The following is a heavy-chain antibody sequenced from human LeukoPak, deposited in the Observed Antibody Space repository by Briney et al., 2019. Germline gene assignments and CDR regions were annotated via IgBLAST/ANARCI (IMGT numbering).Heavy chain of an antibody. CDR1: GYTFTSYY. V-gene: IGHV1-46*01. D-gene: IGHD2-15*01. CDR3: ARDGSPGLGGYWYFDI. Sequence: ASVKVSCKASGYTFTSYYMHWVRQAPGRGLEWMGIINPSGGSTSYAQKFQGRVTMTRDMSTSTLYMELSSLRSEDTAVYYCARDGSPGLGGYWYFDIWGRGTLVTVSS. CDR2: INPSGGST. J-gene: IGHJ2*01.